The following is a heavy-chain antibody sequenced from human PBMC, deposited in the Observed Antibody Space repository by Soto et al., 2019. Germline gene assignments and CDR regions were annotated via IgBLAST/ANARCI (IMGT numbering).Heavy chain of an antibody. Sequence: GASVKVSCKASGYTFTSYYMHWVRQAPGQGLEWMGIINPSGGSTSYAQKFQGRVTMTKDTSTSTAYMELSSLRSDDTAVYYCARAVVLTIPDATGITGTPRLGLVYNWFDPWGQGTLVTVSS. CDR3: ARAVVLTIPDATGITGTPRLGLVYNWFDP. J-gene: IGHJ5*02. V-gene: IGHV1-46*01. CDR1: GYTFTSYY. D-gene: IGHD1-20*01. CDR2: INPSGGST.